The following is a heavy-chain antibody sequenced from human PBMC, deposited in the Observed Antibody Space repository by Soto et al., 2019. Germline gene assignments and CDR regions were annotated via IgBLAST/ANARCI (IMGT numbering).Heavy chain of an antibody. D-gene: IGHD5-12*01. CDR2: IKSKTDGGTT. V-gene: IGHV3-15*01. Sequence: PGGSLRLSCEASAFTFTNAWMNWVRQAPGKGLEWVGRIKSKTDGGTTEYAAPVKGRFTISRDDPENMVYLQVNSLKTEDTAVYYCAGGVATITQYYYYGMDVWGQGTTVTVSS. CDR3: AGGVATITQYYYYGMDV. CDR1: AFTFTNAW. J-gene: IGHJ6*02.